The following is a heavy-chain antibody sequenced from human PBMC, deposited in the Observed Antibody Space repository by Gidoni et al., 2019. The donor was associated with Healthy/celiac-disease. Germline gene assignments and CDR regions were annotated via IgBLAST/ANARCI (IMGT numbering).Heavy chain of an antibody. V-gene: IGHV3-23*01. D-gene: IGHD5-18*01. CDR2: ISGSGGST. Sequence: EVQLLESGGGLVQPGGSLRLSCAASGFTFSNYAMSWVRQAPGKGLEWVSAISGSGGSTYYADSVKGRFTISRDNSKNTLYLQMNSLRAEDTAVYYCAKSPGYSYGWDYFDYWGQGTLVTVSS. CDR3: AKSPGYSYGWDYFDY. CDR1: GFTFSNYA. J-gene: IGHJ4*02.